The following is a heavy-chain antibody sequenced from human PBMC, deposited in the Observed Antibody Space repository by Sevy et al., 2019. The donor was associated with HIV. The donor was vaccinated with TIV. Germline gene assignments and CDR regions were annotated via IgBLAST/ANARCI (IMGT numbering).Heavy chain of an antibody. CDR3: ARAPSVVVVPGAPSWFDP. J-gene: IGHJ5*02. CDR1: GGSFSGYY. D-gene: IGHD2-2*01. Sequence: SEILSLTCAVYGGSFSGYYWNWIRQTPGKGLEWIGEINHRGSTNYNPSLKSRVTIAVDTSKNQFSLRLNSVTAADTAVYYCARAPSVVVVPGAPSWFDPWGQGTLVTVSS. V-gene: IGHV4-34*01. CDR2: INHRGST.